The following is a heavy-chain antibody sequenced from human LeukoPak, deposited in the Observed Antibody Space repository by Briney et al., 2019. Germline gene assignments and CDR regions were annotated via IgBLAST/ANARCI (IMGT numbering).Heavy chain of an antibody. CDR2: INHSGST. J-gene: IGHJ4*02. Sequence: SETLSLTCAVYGGSFSGYYWSWIRQPPGKGLEWIGEINHSGSTNYNPSLKSRVTISVDTSKNQFSLKLSSVTAADTAVYYCATDDYGDQHLGHWGQGTLVTVSS. CDR1: GGSFSGYY. V-gene: IGHV4-34*01. CDR3: ATDDYGDQHLGH. D-gene: IGHD4-17*01.